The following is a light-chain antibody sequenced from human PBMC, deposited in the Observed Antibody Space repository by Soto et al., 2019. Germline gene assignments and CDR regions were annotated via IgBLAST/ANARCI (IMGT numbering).Light chain of an antibody. CDR1: SSDVGGYNY. J-gene: IGLJ1*01. CDR3: SSYTTDSTYV. CDR2: DVS. Sequence: QSALTQPASVSVSPGQSITISCTGTSSDVGGYNYVSWYQEHPGKAPKLMIYDVSNRPSGVSNRFSGSKSGNTASLTISGLQAEDEADYYCSSYTTDSTYVFGTGNKLTVL. V-gene: IGLV2-14*01.